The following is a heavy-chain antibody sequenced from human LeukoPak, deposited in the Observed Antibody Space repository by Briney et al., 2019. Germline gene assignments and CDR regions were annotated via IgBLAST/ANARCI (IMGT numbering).Heavy chain of an antibody. CDR1: GYTFTTYA. D-gene: IGHD3-9*01. CDR3: ARVTGTYCDY. CDR2: VSPGNGHT. Sequence: ASVKVSCKASGYTFTTYAIHWVRQAPGQRLEWMAWVSPGNGHTKYSQKFQDRVTITSDTSATTAYMELSSLKSEDTAVYYCARVTGTYCDYWGQGTLVTVSS. V-gene: IGHV1-3*01. J-gene: IGHJ4*02.